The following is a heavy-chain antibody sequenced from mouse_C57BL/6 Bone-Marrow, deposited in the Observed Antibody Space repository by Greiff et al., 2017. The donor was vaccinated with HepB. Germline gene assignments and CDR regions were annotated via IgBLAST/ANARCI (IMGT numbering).Heavy chain of an antibody. V-gene: IGHV5-6*02. J-gene: IGHJ1*03. CDR3: ARRGRGGYFDV. Sequence: EVKVVESGGDLVKPGGSLKLSCAASGFTFSSYGMSWVRQTPDKRLEWVATISSGGSYTYYPDSVKGRFNISRDNAKNTLYLQMSSLKSEDTAMYYCARRGRGGYFDVCGTGTTVTVSS. CDR1: GFTFSSYG. CDR2: ISSGGSYT.